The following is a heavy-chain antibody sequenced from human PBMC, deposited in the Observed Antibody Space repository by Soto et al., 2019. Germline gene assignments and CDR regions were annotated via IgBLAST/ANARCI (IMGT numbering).Heavy chain of an antibody. J-gene: IGHJ6*02. CDR3: ARDGLGSSWTPYYYYGMDV. V-gene: IGHV3-21*01. D-gene: IGHD6-13*01. CDR1: GFTFSSYS. Sequence: PGGSLRLSCAASGFTFSSYSMNWVRQAPGKGLEWVSSISSSSSYIYYADSVKGRFTISRDNAKNSLYLQMNSLRAEDTAVYYCARDGLGSSWTPYYYYGMDVWGQGTTVTVSS. CDR2: ISSSSSYI.